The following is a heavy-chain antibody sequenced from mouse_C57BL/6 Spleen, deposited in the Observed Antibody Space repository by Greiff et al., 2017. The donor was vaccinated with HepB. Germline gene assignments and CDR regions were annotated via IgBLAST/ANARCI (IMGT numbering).Heavy chain of an antibody. V-gene: IGHV1-82*01. Sequence: QVQLQQSGPELVKPGASVKISCKASGYAFSSSWMNWVKQRPGKGLEWIGRIYPGDGDTNYNGKFKGKATLTADKSSSTAYMQLSSLTSEDSAVYFCARAPLRYDYDLYFDVWGTGTTVTVSS. D-gene: IGHD2-4*01. CDR1: GYAFSSSW. J-gene: IGHJ1*03. CDR2: IYPGDGDT. CDR3: ARAPLRYDYDLYFDV.